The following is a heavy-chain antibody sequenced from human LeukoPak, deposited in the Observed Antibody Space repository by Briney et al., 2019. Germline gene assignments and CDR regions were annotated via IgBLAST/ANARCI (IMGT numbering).Heavy chain of an antibody. CDR2: ISSSGSTI. CDR3: ARDGVGSSSWTPNWFDP. Sequence: GGSLRLSCAASGFTFSSYETNWVRQAPGKGLEWVSYISSSGSTIYYADSVKGRFTISRDNAKNSLYLQMNSLRAEDTAVYYCARDGVGSSSWTPNWFDPWGQGTLVTVSS. V-gene: IGHV3-48*03. J-gene: IGHJ5*02. CDR1: GFTFSSYE. D-gene: IGHD6-13*01.